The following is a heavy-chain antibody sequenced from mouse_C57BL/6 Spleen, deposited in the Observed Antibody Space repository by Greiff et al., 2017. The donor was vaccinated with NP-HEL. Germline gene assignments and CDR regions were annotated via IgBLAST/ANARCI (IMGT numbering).Heavy chain of an antibody. J-gene: IGHJ3*01. D-gene: IGHD1-1*01. CDR3: ARDYGVAY. CDR1: GYAFSSSW. V-gene: IGHV1-82*01. CDR2: IYPGDGDT. Sequence: VQGVESGPELVKPGASVKISCKASGYAFSSSWMNWVKQRPGKGLEWIGRIYPGDGDTNYNGKFKGKATLTADKSSSTAYMQLSSLTSEDSAVYFCARDYGVAYWGQGTLVTVSA.